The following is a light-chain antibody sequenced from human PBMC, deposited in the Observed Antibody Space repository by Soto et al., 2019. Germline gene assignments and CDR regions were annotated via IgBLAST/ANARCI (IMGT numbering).Light chain of an antibody. CDR2: DAS. J-gene: IGKJ1*01. CDR3: QQSYSNPRT. V-gene: IGKV1-5*01. CDR1: QSISSW. Sequence: DIQMTQSPSTLSAYVGDRVTITCRASQSISSWLAWYQQKPGKAPKLLIYDASSLESGVPSRFSGSGSGTEFTLTISSLQPDDFATYYCQQSYSNPRTFGQGTKVDTK.